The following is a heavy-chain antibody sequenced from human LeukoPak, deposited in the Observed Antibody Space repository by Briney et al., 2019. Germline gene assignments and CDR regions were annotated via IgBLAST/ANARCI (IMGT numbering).Heavy chain of an antibody. CDR2: ISAYNGNT. CDR3: ARDDRWELLRHARFVY. D-gene: IGHD1-26*01. Sequence: ASVKVSCKASGYTFTSYGISWVRQAPGQGLEWMGWISAYNGNTNYAQKLQGRVTMTTDTSTSTAYMELRSLRSDDTAVYYCARDDRWELLRHARFVYWGQGTLVTVSS. V-gene: IGHV1-18*01. CDR1: GYTFTSYG. J-gene: IGHJ4*02.